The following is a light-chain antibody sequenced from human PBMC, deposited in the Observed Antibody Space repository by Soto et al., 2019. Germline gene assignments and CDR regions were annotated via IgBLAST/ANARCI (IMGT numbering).Light chain of an antibody. V-gene: IGKV3-11*01. Sequence: EIVLTQPPATLSLSPGERATLSCRASQSVSSYLAWYQQKPGQAPRLLIYDASNRATGIPARFSGSGSGTDFTLTNSSLEPEDFAVYYCQQRSNWLTFGGGTKVEIK. CDR1: QSVSSY. CDR3: QQRSNWLT. J-gene: IGKJ4*01. CDR2: DAS.